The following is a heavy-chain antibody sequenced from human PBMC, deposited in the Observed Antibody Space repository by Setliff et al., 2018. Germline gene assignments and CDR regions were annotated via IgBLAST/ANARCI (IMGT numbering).Heavy chain of an antibody. Sequence: VKVSCKASGGMSGTYSISWVRQAPGQGLEWMGAIIPIFGTPNYAQKFQDRVTITAGVSTSTAYMELSSLRSDDTAVYYCARDGAYCSGGSCYSFGYWGQGTPVTVSS. CDR3: ARDGAYCSGGSCYSFGY. J-gene: IGHJ4*02. CDR1: GGMSGTYS. D-gene: IGHD2-15*01. CDR2: IIPIFGTP. V-gene: IGHV1-69*01.